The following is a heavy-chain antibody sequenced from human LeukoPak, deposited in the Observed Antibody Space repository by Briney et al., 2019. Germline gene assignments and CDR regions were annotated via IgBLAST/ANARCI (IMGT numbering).Heavy chain of an antibody. CDR2: IKQDGSEK. CDR3: ANGDGFDY. J-gene: IGHJ4*02. V-gene: IGHV3-7*01. D-gene: IGHD5-24*01. Sequence: PGGSLRLSCAVSGFTFSSYWMSWVRQAPGKGLEWVANIKQDGSEKNYVDSVKGRFTISRDNAKNSLYLQMNSLRVEDTAVYYCANGDGFDYWGQGTLVTVSS. CDR1: GFTFSSYW.